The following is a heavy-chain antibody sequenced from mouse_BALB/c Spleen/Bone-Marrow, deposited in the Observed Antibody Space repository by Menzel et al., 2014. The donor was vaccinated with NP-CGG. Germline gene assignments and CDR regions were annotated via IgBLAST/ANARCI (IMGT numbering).Heavy chain of an antibody. V-gene: IGHV2-5-1*01. CDR1: GFSLTNYG. CDR2: MWRGGTT. D-gene: IGHD1-1*01. J-gene: IGHJ3*01. CDR3: AKGHYGSSPFTY. Sequence: VNVVESGPSLVQPSQSLSIPCTVSGFSLTNYGIYWVRQSPGKGLEWLGVMWRGGTTDYNAAFMSRLSITKDNSKSQVFFKMNSLQADDTAIYYCAKGHYGSSPFTYWGQGTLVTVSA.